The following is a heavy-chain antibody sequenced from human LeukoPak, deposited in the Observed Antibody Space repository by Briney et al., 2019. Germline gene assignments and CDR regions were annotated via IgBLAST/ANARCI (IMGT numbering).Heavy chain of an antibody. J-gene: IGHJ6*03. CDR2: ISGDGGST. Sequence: PGGSLRLSCAASGFTFDDYAMHWVRQAPGKGLEWVSLISGDGGSTYYADSVKGRFTISRDNSKNSLYLQMNSLRTEDTALYYCAKDAVKYGDSLDYYYYYMDVWGKGTTVTVSS. V-gene: IGHV3-43*02. CDR3: AKDAVKYGDSLDYYYYYMDV. D-gene: IGHD4-17*01. CDR1: GFTFDDYA.